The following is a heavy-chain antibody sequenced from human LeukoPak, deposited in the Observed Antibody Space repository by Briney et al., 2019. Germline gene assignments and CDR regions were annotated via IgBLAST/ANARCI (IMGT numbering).Heavy chain of an antibody. CDR3: ARGEDYGDYEEGVDY. V-gene: IGHV4-59*12. CDR1: GGSISTYY. CDR2: IYYTGST. J-gene: IGHJ4*02. Sequence: SETLSLTCIVSGGSISTYYWNWIRQPPGKGLEWIGYIYYTGSTNYNPSLRSRVTISVDTSKNQFSLKLSSVTAADTAVYYCARGEDYGDYEEGVDYWGQGTLVTVSS. D-gene: IGHD4-17*01.